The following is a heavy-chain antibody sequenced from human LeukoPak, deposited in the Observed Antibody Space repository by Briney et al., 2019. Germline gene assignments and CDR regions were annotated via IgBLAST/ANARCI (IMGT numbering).Heavy chain of an antibody. J-gene: IGHJ5*02. V-gene: IGHV3-21*04. D-gene: IGHD3-3*01. CDR2: ISSSSSYI. Sequence: GGSLRLSCAASGFTFSSYSMNWVRQAPGKGLEGVSSISSSSSYIYYADSVKGRFTISRDNAKNTLYLQTNSLRAEDTAVYYCARIIGTYYDFGWFDPWGQGTLVTVSS. CDR1: GFTFSSYS. CDR3: ARIIGTYYDFGWFDP.